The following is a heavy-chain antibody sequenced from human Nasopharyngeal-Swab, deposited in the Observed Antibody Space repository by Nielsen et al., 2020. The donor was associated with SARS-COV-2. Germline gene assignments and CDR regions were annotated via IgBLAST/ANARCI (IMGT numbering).Heavy chain of an antibody. J-gene: IGHJ4*02. Sequence: ASLKVSCKASGYTFTSYYMHWVRHAPGQGLEWMGIINPSGGSTSYAQKSQGRVTMTRDTSTSTVYMELSSLRSEDTAVYYCARLNSGSYFLDYWGQGTLVTVSS. CDR2: INPSGGST. D-gene: IGHD1-26*01. CDR1: GYTFTSYY. CDR3: ARLNSGSYFLDY. V-gene: IGHV1-46*01.